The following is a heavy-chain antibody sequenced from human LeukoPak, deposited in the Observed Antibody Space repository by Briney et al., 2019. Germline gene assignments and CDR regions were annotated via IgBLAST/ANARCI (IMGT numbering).Heavy chain of an antibody. CDR3: ARDRSSSYTRDWFDP. J-gene: IGHJ5*02. D-gene: IGHD6-13*01. V-gene: IGHV4-4*07. CDR1: GGSINGYY. Sequence: SETLSLTCTVSGGSINGYYWSWIRQPAGKGLEWIGRIYNSESINYNPTLKSRVTMSIDTSKNQFSLKLNSVTAADTAVYYCARDRSSSYTRDWFDPWGQGALVTVSS. CDR2: IYNSESI.